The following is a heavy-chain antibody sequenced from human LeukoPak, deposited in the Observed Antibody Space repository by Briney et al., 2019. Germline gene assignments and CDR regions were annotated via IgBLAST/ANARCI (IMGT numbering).Heavy chain of an antibody. CDR3: AKDHLPGIVVADRDY. V-gene: IGHV3-20*04. Sequence: RTGGSLRLSCAASGFTFSSYGMHWVRQPPGKGLEWVSGVNWNGGSTGYADPVKGRFTIFRDNTKKSLYLQMNSLRAEDTAVYYCAKDHLPGIVVADRDYWGQGTLVTVSS. D-gene: IGHD6-19*01. CDR2: VNWNGGST. CDR1: GFTFSSYG. J-gene: IGHJ4*02.